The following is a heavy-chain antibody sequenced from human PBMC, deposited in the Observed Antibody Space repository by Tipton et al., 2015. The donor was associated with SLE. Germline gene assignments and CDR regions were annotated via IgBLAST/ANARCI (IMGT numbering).Heavy chain of an antibody. CDR3: ARDMGQWLQYEASNV. CDR2: ISSTGNPR. Sequence: SLRLSCVGSGFTFRDFYMSWVRLIPGKGLEWIAYISSTGNPRYYADSVKGRFTVSRDNTRDSLYLHMHSLRVEDTAVYFCARDMGQWLQYEASNVWGQGTAVTVSS. V-gene: IGHV3-11*04. D-gene: IGHD5-24*01. CDR1: GFTFRDFY. J-gene: IGHJ6*02.